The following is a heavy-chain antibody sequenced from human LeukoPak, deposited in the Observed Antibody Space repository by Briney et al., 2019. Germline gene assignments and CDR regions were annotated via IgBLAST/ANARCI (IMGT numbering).Heavy chain of an antibody. CDR1: GFTFSGSA. Sequence: GGSLRLSCAASGFTFSGSAMHWVRQASGKGLEWVGRIRSKANSYATAYAASVKGRFTISRDDSKNTAYLQMNSLKTEDTAVYYCTSQYYDFWSGYYPVDLKNYWGQGTLVTVPS. CDR2: IRSKANSYAT. CDR3: TSQYYDFWSGYYPVDLKNY. D-gene: IGHD3-3*01. J-gene: IGHJ4*02. V-gene: IGHV3-73*01.